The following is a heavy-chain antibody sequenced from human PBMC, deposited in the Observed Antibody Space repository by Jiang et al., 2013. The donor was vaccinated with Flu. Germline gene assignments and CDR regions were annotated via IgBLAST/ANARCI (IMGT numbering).Heavy chain of an antibody. V-gene: IGHV3-74*01. D-gene: IGHD5-24*01. Sequence: VQLVESGGGLVQPGGSLRLSCAASGFTFSYYWMHWVRQAPGKGLVWVSRIYGDETTAFYADSVKGRFTISRDNAKNMVYLQMTSLRAEDTAMYYCVRDRGSDGWPWGQGTLVTVSS. CDR3: VRDRGSDGWP. CDR1: GFTFSYYW. J-gene: IGHJ5*02. CDR2: IYGDETTA.